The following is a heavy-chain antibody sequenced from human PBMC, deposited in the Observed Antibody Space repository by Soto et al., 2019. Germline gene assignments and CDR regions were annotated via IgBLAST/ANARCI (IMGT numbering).Heavy chain of an antibody. V-gene: IGHV4-30-2*01. D-gene: IGHD3-22*01. CDR1: GDSISSGGYS. CDR3: ARDSRSGYYLDY. Sequence: QLQLQESGSGLVKPSQTLSLTCAVSGDSISSGGYSWNWIRQPPGKGLEWIGYIYHSGGTDYNPSLKSRVTITVDSSNNQFSLQLSSVTAAYTAVYYCARDSRSGYYLDYWGQGTLVTVSS. J-gene: IGHJ4*02. CDR2: IYHSGGT.